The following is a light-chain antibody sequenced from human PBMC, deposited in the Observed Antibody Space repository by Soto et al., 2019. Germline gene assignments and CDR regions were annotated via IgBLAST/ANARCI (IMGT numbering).Light chain of an antibody. J-gene: IGKJ5*01. CDR1: QSIRDNY. CDR3: QQYGVSPAT. CDR2: RAS. V-gene: IGKV3-20*01. Sequence: EIVLTQSPGTLSLSPGERATLYCRASQSIRDNYLAWYQQKPGQAPGLLIYRASSRATGIPDRFSGSGSGTDFTLTISRLEPEDFVVYYCQQYGVSPATFGQGTRLEIK.